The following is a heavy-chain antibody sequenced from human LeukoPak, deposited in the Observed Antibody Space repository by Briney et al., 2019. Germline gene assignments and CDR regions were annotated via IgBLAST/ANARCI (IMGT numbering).Heavy chain of an antibody. V-gene: IGHV4-39*07. CDR3: ARDEYYYDRRFDY. Sequence: SETLSLTCTVSGGSISSSSYYWGWIRQPPGKGLEWIGSIYYSGSTYYNPSLKSRVTISVDTTKNQFSLKLSSVTAAVTAVHYYARDEYYYDRRFDYWGQGTLVTVSS. J-gene: IGHJ4*02. D-gene: IGHD3-22*01. CDR1: GGSISSSSYY. CDR2: IYYSGST.